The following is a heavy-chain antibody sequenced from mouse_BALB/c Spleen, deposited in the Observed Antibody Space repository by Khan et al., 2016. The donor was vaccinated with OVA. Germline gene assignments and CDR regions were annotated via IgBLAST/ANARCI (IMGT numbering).Heavy chain of an antibody. Sequence: VQLKQSGPGLVKPSQSLSLTCTVTGYSINSGYGWNWIRQFPGNKLEWMGYISYSGSTNYNPSLKSRISITRDTSKNQFFLQLNSVTTEDTATYYCARTARIKYWGHGTTLTVSS. J-gene: IGHJ2*01. CDR3: ARTARIKY. D-gene: IGHD1-2*01. CDR1: GYSINSGYG. CDR2: ISYSGST. V-gene: IGHV3-2*02.